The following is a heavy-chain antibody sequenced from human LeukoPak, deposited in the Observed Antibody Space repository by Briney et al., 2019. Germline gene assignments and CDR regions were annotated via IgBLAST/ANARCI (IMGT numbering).Heavy chain of an antibody. V-gene: IGHV1-46*01. CDR2: INPSGGST. CDR3: ARGGIVVVPAAILDYYYMDV. Sequence: GASVTVSCTASGYTFTSYYMHWVRQAPGQGLEWMGIINPSGGSTTYAQKFQGRVTMTRDNSTSTVYMELSSLRSEDTAVYYCARGGIVVVPAAILDYYYMDVWGKGTTVTVSS. J-gene: IGHJ6*03. D-gene: IGHD2-2*02. CDR1: GYTFTSYY.